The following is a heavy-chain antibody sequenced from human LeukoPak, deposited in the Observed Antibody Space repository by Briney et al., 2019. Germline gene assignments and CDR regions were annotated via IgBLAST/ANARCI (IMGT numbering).Heavy chain of an antibody. CDR2: MSPNSGDT. V-gene: IGHV1-8*01. Sequence: ASVKVSCKASGHTFTTHDINWVRQATGQGLEWLGWMSPNSGDTGYAQKFQGRVTMTSDSSISTAYMELSSLRSEDTAVYYCARDRVRGVVVTATHFDYWGQGTLVTVSS. J-gene: IGHJ4*02. D-gene: IGHD2-21*02. CDR1: GHTFTTHD. CDR3: ARDRVRGVVVTATHFDY.